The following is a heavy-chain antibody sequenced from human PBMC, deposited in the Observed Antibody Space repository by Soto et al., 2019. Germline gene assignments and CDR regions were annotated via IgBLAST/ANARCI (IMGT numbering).Heavy chain of an antibody. CDR2: IYYSGST. V-gene: IGHV4-39*01. CDR1: GGSISSSSYY. CDR3: ARQPGYYGSGSYISWFDP. J-gene: IGHJ5*02. Sequence: SETLSLTCTVSGGSISSSSYYWGWIRQPPGKGLEWIGSIYYSGSTYYNPSLKSRVTISVDTSKNQFSLKLSSVTAADTAVYYCARQPGYYGSGSYISWFDPWGQGTLVTVSS. D-gene: IGHD3-10*01.